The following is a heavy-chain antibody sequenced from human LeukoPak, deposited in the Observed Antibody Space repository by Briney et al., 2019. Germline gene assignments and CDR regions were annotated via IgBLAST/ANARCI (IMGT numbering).Heavy chain of an antibody. CDR2: IVVGSGNT. V-gene: IGHV1-58*02. Sequence: SVKVSCKASGFTFTSSAMQWVRQARGQRLEWIGWIVVGSGNTNYAQKFQERVTITRDMSTSTAYMELSSLRSEDTAVYYCAVPLGEGTDAFDIWGQGTMVTVSS. J-gene: IGHJ3*02. D-gene: IGHD3-16*01. CDR3: AVPLGEGTDAFDI. CDR1: GFTFTSSA.